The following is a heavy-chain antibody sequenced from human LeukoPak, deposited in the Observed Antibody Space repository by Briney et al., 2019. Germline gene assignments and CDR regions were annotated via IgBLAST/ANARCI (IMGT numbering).Heavy chain of an antibody. CDR3: AKRMYGWYQIDY. CDR1: GFSFSDYA. Sequence: GGSLRLSCAASGFSFSDYAMSWVRQAPGKGLEWVSAITGPGEGTWYADSVQGRFTTSRDNSKNTLYLQMNSLGAEDTAVYFCAKRMYGWYQIDYWGQGTLVTVSS. V-gene: IGHV3-23*01. CDR2: ITGPGEGT. D-gene: IGHD6-19*01. J-gene: IGHJ4*02.